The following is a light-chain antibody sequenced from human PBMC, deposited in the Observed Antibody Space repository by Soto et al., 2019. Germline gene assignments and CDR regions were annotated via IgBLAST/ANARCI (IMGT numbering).Light chain of an antibody. Sequence: QSVLTQPASVSGSPGQSVTISCTGASIDVGGYNYVSWYQQYLGKAPKLIIFGVSNRPSGVSYRFSGSKSGNTASLTISGLQAEDEADYYCSSYIRSSPNYVFGPGTKLTVL. CDR2: GVS. J-gene: IGLJ1*01. V-gene: IGLV2-14*01. CDR1: SIDVGGYNY. CDR3: SSYIRSSPNYV.